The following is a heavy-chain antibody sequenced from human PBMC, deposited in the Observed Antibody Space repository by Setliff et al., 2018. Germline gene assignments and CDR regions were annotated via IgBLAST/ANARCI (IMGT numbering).Heavy chain of an antibody. CDR3: ARDAYYFGSDNFKLGAVDV. CDR2: INHSGST. CDR1: GDSLSDYY. Sequence: PSETLSLTCAVYGDSLSDYYWSWIRQAPGKGPEWIGEINHSGSTNYIPSLKSRLTISVDTSKNQFSLILRSVTAADTAVYFCARDAYYFGSDNFKLGAVDVWGTGTTVTVSS. J-gene: IGHJ6*04. V-gene: IGHV4-34*01. D-gene: IGHD3-10*01.